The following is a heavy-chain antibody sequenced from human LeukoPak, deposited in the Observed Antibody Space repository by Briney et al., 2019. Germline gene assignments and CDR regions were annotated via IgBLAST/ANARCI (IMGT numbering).Heavy chain of an antibody. D-gene: IGHD2-2*02. Sequence: SETQSLTCAVYGGSFSGYYWSWIRQPPGNGLEWIGEINHSGSTNYNPSLKSRVTISVDTSKNQFSLKLSSVTAADTAVYYCARGYCSSTSCYTGGWFDPWGQGTLVTVSS. CDR1: GGSFSGYY. J-gene: IGHJ5*02. CDR3: ARGYCSSTSCYTGGWFDP. V-gene: IGHV4-34*01. CDR2: INHSGST.